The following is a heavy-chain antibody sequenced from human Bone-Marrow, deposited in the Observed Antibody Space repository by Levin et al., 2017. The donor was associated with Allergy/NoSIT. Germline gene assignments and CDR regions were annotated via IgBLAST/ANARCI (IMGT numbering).Heavy chain of an antibody. CDR1: GGSISSGGYS. J-gene: IGHJ4*02. CDR2: IYHSGST. V-gene: IGHV4-30-2*01. D-gene: IGHD3-10*01. Sequence: SQTLSLTCAVSGGSISSGGYSWSWIRQPPGKGLEWIGYIYHSGSTYYNPSLKSRVTISVDRSKNQFSLKLSSVTAAETAVYYCARDTALGAFDYWGQGTLVTVSS. CDR3: ARDTALGAFDY.